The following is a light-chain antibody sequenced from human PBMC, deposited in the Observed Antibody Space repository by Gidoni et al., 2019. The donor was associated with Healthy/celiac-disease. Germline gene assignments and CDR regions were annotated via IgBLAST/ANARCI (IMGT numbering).Light chain of an antibody. Sequence: DIPMTQSPSSLSASVGDRVTITCRASHGISNYLAWYQQKPGKVPKLLIYAASTLQSRVPSRFSGSGSGTDFTLTISSLQPEDVATYYCQKYNSAPPLTFGGGTKVEIK. CDR2: AAS. CDR1: HGISNY. J-gene: IGKJ4*01. CDR3: QKYNSAPPLT. V-gene: IGKV1-27*01.